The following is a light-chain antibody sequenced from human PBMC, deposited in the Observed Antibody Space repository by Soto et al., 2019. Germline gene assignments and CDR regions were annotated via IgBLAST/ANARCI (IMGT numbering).Light chain of an antibody. J-gene: IGKJ4*01. CDR3: QQYDSSPPT. Sequence: EIVLTQSPATLSLSPGERATLSCRASQSVSRSFLAWYQQKPSQPPSLLIYGASNTTNGIPDRFSGSGSGTDFTLTIGRLEPEDFAVYYCQQYDSSPPTFGGGTKVEIK. V-gene: IGKV3-20*01. CDR2: GAS. CDR1: QSVSRSF.